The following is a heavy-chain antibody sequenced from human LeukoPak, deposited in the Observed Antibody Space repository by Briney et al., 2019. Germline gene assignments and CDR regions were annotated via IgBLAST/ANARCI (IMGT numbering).Heavy chain of an antibody. CDR2: IYHSGST. Sequence: SETLSLTCTVSGGSISSGGYYWSWIRQPPGKGLEWIGYIYHSGSTYYNPSLKSRVTMSVDRSRNQFSLKLYSVTAADTAVYYCARASYYYGSGRPGHFEYWGPGTLVTVSS. CDR1: GGSISSGGYY. J-gene: IGHJ4*01. D-gene: IGHD3-10*01. CDR3: ARASYYYGSGRPGHFEY. V-gene: IGHV4-30-2*01.